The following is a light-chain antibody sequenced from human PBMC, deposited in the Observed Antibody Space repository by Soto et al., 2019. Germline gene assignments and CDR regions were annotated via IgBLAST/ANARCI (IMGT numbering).Light chain of an antibody. V-gene: IGKV3-20*01. Sequence: EIVLTQSPGTLSLSPGERATLSCGASQSVSSNFLAWYQQKAGQAPRLLIDGASSRATGIPDRFSGSGSGRDFTLTISRLEPGDFAVYYCQQYGSSPRTFGQGTKVDIK. CDR1: QSVSSNF. CDR3: QQYGSSPRT. J-gene: IGKJ1*01. CDR2: GAS.